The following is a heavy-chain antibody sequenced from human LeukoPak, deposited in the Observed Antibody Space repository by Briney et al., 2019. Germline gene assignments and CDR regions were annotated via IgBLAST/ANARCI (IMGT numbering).Heavy chain of an antibody. CDR3: ARDQSVRLLQTSSTYFKHVFAI. D-gene: IGHD6-13*01. CDR1: GYTFTNDG. V-gene: IGHV1-18*01. J-gene: IGHJ3*02. CDR2: ISAYNGNI. Sequence: ASVKVSCKTSGYTFTNDGISWGRPAPRPGLGRMWWISAYNGNINYAQKVQGRVTMTTDTSTSTAYMELRSLRFDDTAVYYCARDQSVRLLQTSSTYFKHVFAIWGQGSMVTVSS.